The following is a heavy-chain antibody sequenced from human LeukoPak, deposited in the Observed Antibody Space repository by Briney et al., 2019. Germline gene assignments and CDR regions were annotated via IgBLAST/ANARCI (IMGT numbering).Heavy chain of an antibody. J-gene: IGHJ5*02. CDR2: INSDGRST. D-gene: IGHD5-18*01. CDR1: GFTFSSYW. CDR3: TRGGGYSYEPFDP. Sequence: GGSLRLSCAASGFTFSSYWMHWVRQAPGKGLVWVSRINSDGRSTYYADSVKGRFTISRDNARNTLYLQMNSLRAEDTAVYYCTRGGGYSYEPFDPWGQGTLVTVSS. V-gene: IGHV3-74*01.